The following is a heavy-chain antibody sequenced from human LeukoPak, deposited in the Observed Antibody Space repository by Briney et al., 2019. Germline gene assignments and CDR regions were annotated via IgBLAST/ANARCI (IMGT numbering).Heavy chain of an antibody. Sequence: GGSLRLSCAGSGFTFSSYWMSWVRQAPGKGLEWVANIKQDGSERYYVDSVKGRFTISRDNAKSSVYLQMNSLRAEDTAMYFCATRLYSSSNYYLDYWGQGTLVTVSS. V-gene: IGHV3-7*03. CDR3: ATRLYSSSNYYLDY. J-gene: IGHJ4*02. D-gene: IGHD6-13*01. CDR2: IKQDGSER. CDR1: GFTFSSYW.